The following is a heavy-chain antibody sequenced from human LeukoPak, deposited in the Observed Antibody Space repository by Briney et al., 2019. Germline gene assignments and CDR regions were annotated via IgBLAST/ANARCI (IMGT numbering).Heavy chain of an antibody. J-gene: IGHJ4*02. D-gene: IGHD2-2*01. CDR1: GGSISSSSYY. CDR3: ARSRHCSSTSCYSFDY. CDR2: MYYSGRT. V-gene: IGHV4-39*01. Sequence: SETLSLTCTVSGGSISSSSYYWGWIRQPPGKGLEWIGSMYYSGRTYYNPSLKSRVTISVDTSKTQFSLKLSSVTAADTAVYYCARSRHCSSTSCYSFDYWGQGTLVTVSA.